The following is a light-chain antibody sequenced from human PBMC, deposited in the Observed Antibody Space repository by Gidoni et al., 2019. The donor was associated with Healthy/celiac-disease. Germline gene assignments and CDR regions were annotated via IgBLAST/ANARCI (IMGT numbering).Light chain of an antibody. CDR3: QQYNSYPYT. Sequence: DIQMTQSPSTLSASVGDRVTITCRASQSISSWLAWYHQKPGKAPKLLIYYASSLESGVPSRFSGSGSGTEFTLTISSLQPDDFATYYCQQYNSYPYTFXQXTKLEIK. CDR1: QSISSW. CDR2: YAS. V-gene: IGKV1-5*01. J-gene: IGKJ2*01.